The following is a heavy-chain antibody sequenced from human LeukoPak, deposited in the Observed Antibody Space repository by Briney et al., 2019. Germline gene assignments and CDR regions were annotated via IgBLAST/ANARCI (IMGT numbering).Heavy chain of an antibody. CDR1: GFTFSGHG. V-gene: IGHV3-33*01. D-gene: IGHD6-19*01. CDR2: IWHDGSKK. CDR3: AREDSSGWFSAY. J-gene: IGHJ4*02. Sequence: GRSLRLSCAASGFTFSGHGMHWIRQAPGKGLEWVAVIWHDGSKKLYADSVKGRFSISRDDSTSTLYLQMNSLRAEDTAVYYCAREDSSGWFSAYWGQGTLVTVSS.